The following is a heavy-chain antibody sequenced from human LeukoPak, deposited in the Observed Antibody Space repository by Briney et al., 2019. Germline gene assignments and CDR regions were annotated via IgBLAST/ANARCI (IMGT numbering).Heavy chain of an antibody. Sequence: GGSLRLSCVASGLNFRNYAMSWVRQAPGKGLEWVSASSGGDGRTYYADSVKGRFTISRDNSKNTLYLQMNSLRAEDTAVYYCARNDYGDYYFDYWGQGTLVTVSS. CDR2: SSGGDGRT. CDR1: GLNFRNYA. CDR3: ARNDYGDYYFDY. D-gene: IGHD4-17*01. V-gene: IGHV3-23*01. J-gene: IGHJ4*02.